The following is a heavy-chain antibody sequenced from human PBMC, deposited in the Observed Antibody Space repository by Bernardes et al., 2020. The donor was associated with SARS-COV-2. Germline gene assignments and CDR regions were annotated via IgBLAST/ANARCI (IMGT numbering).Heavy chain of an antibody. CDR1: GGSISSYY. J-gene: IGHJ6*02. CDR3: ARLHGAAYDFWSGWHSRPYGMDV. CDR2: IYYSGST. D-gene: IGHD3-3*01. Sequence: SETLSLTCTVSGGSISSYYWSWIRQPPGKGLEWIGYIYYSGSTNYNPSLKSRVTISVDTSKNQFSLKLSSVTAADTAVYYCARLHGAAYDFWSGWHSRPYGMDVWGQGTTVTVSS. V-gene: IGHV4-59*01.